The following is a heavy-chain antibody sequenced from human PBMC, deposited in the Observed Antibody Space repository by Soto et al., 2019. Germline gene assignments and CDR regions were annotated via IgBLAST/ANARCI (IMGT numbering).Heavy chain of an antibody. CDR1: GGSISSSSYY. Sequence: QLQLQESGPGLVKPSETLSLTCTVSGGSISSSSYYWGWIRQPPGKGLEWIESIYYSGSTYYNPSLKSRVTISVDTSKNQFSLKLSSVTAADTAVYYCARHNYGTFSVTHYYFDYWGQGTLVTVSS. D-gene: IGHD4-17*01. V-gene: IGHV4-39*01. J-gene: IGHJ4*02. CDR3: ARHNYGTFSVTHYYFDY. CDR2: IYYSGST.